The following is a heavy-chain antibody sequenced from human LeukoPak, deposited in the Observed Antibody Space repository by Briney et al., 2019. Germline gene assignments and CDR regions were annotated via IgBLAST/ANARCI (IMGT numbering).Heavy chain of an antibody. CDR2: INHSGST. CDR3: ARGALLRYFDWLLPDNWFDH. J-gene: IGHJ5*02. V-gene: IGHV4-34*01. CDR1: GGSFSGYY. D-gene: IGHD3-9*01. Sequence: SETLSLTCAVYGGSFSGYYWSWIRQPPGKGLEWIGEINHSGSTNYNPSLKSRVTISVDTSKNQFSLKLSSVTAADTAVYYCARGALLRYFDWLLPDNWFDHWGQGTLVTVSS.